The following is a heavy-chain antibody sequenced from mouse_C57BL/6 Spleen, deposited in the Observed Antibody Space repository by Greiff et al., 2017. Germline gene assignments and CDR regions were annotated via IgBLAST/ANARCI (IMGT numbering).Heavy chain of an antibody. J-gene: IGHJ4*01. CDR2: IYPGSGST. CDR3: ARSGESNYYAMDY. Sequence: VQLQQSGPELVKPGASVKISCKASGYAFSSSWMNWVKQRPGTGLEWIGDIYPGSGSTNYNEKFKSKATLTVDTSSSTAYMQLSSLTSEDSAVYYCARSGESNYYAMDYWGQGTSVTVSS. V-gene: IGHV1-82*01. CDR1: GYAFSSSW.